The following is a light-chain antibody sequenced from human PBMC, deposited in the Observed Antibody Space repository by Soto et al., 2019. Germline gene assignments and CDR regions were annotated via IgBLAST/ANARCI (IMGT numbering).Light chain of an antibody. CDR1: QSVXSD. CDR2: DES. V-gene: IGKV3-11*02. J-gene: IGKJ4*01. Sequence: IVLTKCPSALSLSPGERATLSCRASQSVXSDLGWYQQKPGQAPRLLIXDESNRAAGIPARFSGSGSGRDFTLTISGLEPEAFEAYYCQQYNNLPPLTVGGGTKVDIK. CDR3: QQYNNLPPLT.